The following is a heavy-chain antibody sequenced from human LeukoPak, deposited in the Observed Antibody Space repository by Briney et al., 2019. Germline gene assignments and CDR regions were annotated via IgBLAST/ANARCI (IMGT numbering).Heavy chain of an antibody. D-gene: IGHD3-10*01. V-gene: IGHV2-70*11. J-gene: IGHJ3*02. CDR1: GFSLSTSAMC. CDR2: IDWDDDK. Sequence: SGPTLVNPTQILTLTCTFSGFSLSTSAMCVSWIRQPPGKALEWLARIDWDDDKYYSTSLKTRLTISKDTSKNQVVLTMTNMDPVDTATYYCARIMFRGFTHAFDIGGKGKMVTVSS. CDR3: ARIMFRGFTHAFDI.